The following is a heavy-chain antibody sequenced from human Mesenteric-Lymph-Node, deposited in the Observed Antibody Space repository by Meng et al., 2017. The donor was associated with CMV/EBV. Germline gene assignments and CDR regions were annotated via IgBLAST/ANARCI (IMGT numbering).Heavy chain of an antibody. D-gene: IGHD3-10*01. CDR2: ISSSSNNI. CDR1: GFTFSTYT. V-gene: IGHV3-21*01. Sequence: GESLKISCAASGFTFSTYTLNWVRQAPGKGLEWVSSISSSSNNIYYTDSVTGRFTISRDNAKNSLDLQMNSLRAEDTAVYYCARVHGDNPEDLQHWGQGTMVTVSS. CDR3: ARVHGDNPEDLQH. J-gene: IGHJ1*01.